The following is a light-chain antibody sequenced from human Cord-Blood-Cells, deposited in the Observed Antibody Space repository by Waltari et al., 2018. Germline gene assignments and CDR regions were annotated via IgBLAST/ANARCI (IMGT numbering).Light chain of an antibody. Sequence: QSALTQPASVSGSPGQSITISCTLTRSDVGRYNLVSCYQQHPGKAPKLMIYEGSKRPSGVSNRFSGSKSGNTASLTISGLQAEDEADYYCCSYAGSSTNWVFGGGTKLTVL. CDR2: EGS. CDR1: RSDVGRYNL. CDR3: CSYAGSSTNWV. J-gene: IGLJ3*02. V-gene: IGLV2-23*01.